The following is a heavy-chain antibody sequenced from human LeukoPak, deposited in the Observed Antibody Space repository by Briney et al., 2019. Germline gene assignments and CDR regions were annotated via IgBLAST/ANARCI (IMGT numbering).Heavy chain of an antibody. CDR3: ARDNNWGSTHY. J-gene: IGHJ4*02. CDR2: ISFDGNKE. D-gene: IGHD7-27*01. Sequence: PGGSLRLSCAASGFTFNTYAMHWFRQAPGKGLEWVAVISFDGNKEFYADPVQGRFTISRDNSKNTLYLQMNSPRDEDTAVYYCARDNNWGSTHYWGQGTLVIVS. V-gene: IGHV3-30-3*01. CDR1: GFTFNTYA.